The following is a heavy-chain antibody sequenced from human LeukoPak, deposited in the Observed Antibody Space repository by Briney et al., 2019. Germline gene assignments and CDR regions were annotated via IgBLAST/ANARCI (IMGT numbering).Heavy chain of an antibody. J-gene: IGHJ4*02. Sequence: GGSLRLSCAASGFTFSSYGMHWVRQGPGKGLEWVAVISYDGSNKYYADSVKGRFTISRDNSKNTLYLQMNSLRAEDTAVYYCAKDGNLVVVAATYFDYWGQGTLVTVSS. V-gene: IGHV3-30*18. CDR3: AKDGNLVVVAATYFDY. CDR1: GFTFSSYG. D-gene: IGHD2-15*01. CDR2: ISYDGSNK.